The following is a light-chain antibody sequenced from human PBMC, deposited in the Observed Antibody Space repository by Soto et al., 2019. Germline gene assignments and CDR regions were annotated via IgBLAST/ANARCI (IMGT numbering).Light chain of an antibody. J-gene: IGLJ3*02. V-gene: IGLV2-14*03. CDR1: SSDVGDYNF. Sequence: QSVLTQPASVSGSPGQSITISCTGTSSDVGDYNFVSWYQQLPGKAPKLMIYEVSHRPSGVSNRFSGSKSGNTASLTISGLLAEDEAHYYCSSHTRSRIWVFGGGTQLTVL. CDR2: EVS. CDR3: SSHTRSRIWV.